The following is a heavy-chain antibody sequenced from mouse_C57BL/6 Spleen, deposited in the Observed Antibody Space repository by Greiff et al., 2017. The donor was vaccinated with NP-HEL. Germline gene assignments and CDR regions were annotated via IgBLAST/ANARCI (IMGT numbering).Heavy chain of an antibody. V-gene: IGHV1-64*01. CDR3: ARDTTVVAWYFDV. Sequence: VQLQQSGAELVKPGASVKLSCKASGYTFTSYWMHWVKQRPGQGLEWIGMIHPNSGSTNYNEKFKSKATLTVDKSSSTAYMQLSSLTSEDSAVYYGARDTTVVAWYFDVWGTGTTVTVSS. D-gene: IGHD1-1*01. CDR1: GYTFTSYW. CDR2: IHPNSGST. J-gene: IGHJ1*03.